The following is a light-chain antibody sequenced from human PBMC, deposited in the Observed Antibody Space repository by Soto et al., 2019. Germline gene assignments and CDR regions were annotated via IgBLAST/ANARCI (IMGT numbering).Light chain of an antibody. Sequence: QSVLTQPPSASGSPGQSVTISCTGTSRDVGGYNYVSWDQQHPGKSPKLMLYEVIERPSGVPDRFSGSKSSNTASLTVSGLQAYDEADYYCISYAGSNNFVFGTGTKLTVL. CDR3: ISYAGSNNFV. CDR2: EVI. J-gene: IGLJ1*01. CDR1: SRDVGGYNY. V-gene: IGLV2-8*01.